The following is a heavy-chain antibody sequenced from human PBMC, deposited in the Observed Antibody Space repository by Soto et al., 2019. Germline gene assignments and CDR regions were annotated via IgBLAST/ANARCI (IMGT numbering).Heavy chain of an antibody. CDR2: IIPIPGTA. CDR1: GGTFGSYA. D-gene: IGHD2-2*01. CDR3: ARSQGSSTRLETYYYDYYGMDV. Sequence: QVQLVQSGAEVKKPGSSVKVSCKASGGTFGSYAISWVRQAPGQGLEWMGGIIPIPGTANYAQTFQGRVTIAGDESTRTAYMELSRLRSEDTAVYYCARSQGSSTRLETYYYDYYGMDVWGQGTMVTVSS. J-gene: IGHJ6*02. V-gene: IGHV1-69*01.